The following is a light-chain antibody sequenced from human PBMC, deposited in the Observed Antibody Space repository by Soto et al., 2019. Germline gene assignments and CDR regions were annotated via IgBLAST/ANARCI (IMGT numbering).Light chain of an antibody. Sequence: QSVLTQPPSASWTPGQRVTISCSGSSSNIGSNTVNWYQQLPGTAPKLLIYSNNQRPSGVPDRFSGSKSGTSASLAISGLQSEDEAYYYCAAWDDSLNGWVFGGGTKLTVL. CDR2: SNN. V-gene: IGLV1-44*01. J-gene: IGLJ3*02. CDR3: AAWDDSLNGWV. CDR1: SSNIGSNT.